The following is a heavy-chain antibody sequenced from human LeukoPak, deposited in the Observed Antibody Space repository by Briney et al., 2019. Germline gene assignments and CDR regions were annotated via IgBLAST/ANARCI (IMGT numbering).Heavy chain of an antibody. CDR2: INTDGTVT. D-gene: IGHD6-19*01. J-gene: IGHJ4*02. CDR3: ATKQWLAPPPDS. CDR1: GFTFSKYW. V-gene: IGHV3-74*01. Sequence: AGSLRLSCAASGFTFSKYWMLWVRQAPGKGLKSVSRINTDGTVTTYTDSVKGRFPVSRDNAENTMFLQMNSVREEDTAVYSCATKQWLAPPPDSWGQGTPVTVSS.